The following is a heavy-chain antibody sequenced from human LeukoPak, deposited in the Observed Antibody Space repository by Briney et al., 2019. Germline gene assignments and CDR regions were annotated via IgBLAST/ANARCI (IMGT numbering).Heavy chain of an antibody. CDR3: ARDTAMVNFNY. V-gene: IGHV1-2*02. CDR1: GYTFTGYS. Sequence: VASVKVSCKASGYTFTGYSMHWVRQAPGQGLEWMGWINPNSGGTNYAQKFQGRVTLTRDTSISTAYMELSRLRSDDTAVYYCARDTAMVNFNYWGQGTLVTVSS. J-gene: IGHJ4*02. CDR2: INPNSGGT. D-gene: IGHD5-18*01.